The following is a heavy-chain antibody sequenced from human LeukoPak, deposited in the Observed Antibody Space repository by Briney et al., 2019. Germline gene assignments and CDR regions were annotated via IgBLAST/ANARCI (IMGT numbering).Heavy chain of an antibody. J-gene: IGHJ2*01. Sequence: SETLSLTCTVSGGSISSGASDWGWIRQHPKRGLEWVGYINHSGSTYYNPSLGSRVTMSVDTSKNQFSLKLSSVTAADSAVYYCARVARQGFTMIVVPFFYFDLWGRGTLVTVSS. CDR1: GGSISSGASD. CDR2: INHSGST. V-gene: IGHV4-31*03. CDR3: ARVARQGFTMIVVPFFYFDL. D-gene: IGHD3-22*01.